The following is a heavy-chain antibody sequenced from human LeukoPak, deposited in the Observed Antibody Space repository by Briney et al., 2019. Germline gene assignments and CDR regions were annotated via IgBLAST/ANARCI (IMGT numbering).Heavy chain of an antibody. V-gene: IGHV1-2*02. J-gene: IGHJ4*02. D-gene: IGHD3-10*01. Sequence: ASVKVSCKASGYTFIGYYIHWVRQAPGQGLEWMGCINPNSGGTNFAQKFQGRVTMTRDTSISTAYMELSRLRSDDTAVYYCARDPGFGELSLDYWGQGTLVTVSS. CDR3: ARDPGFGELSLDY. CDR2: INPNSGGT. CDR1: GYTFIGYY.